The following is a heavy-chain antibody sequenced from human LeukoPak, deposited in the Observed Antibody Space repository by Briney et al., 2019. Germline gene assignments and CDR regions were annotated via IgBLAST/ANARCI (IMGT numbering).Heavy chain of an antibody. CDR2: IITTFGTA. V-gene: IGHV1-69*01. CDR1: GCTYSSYA. J-gene: IGHJ4*02. CDR3: AINLGTDYVGDY. D-gene: IGHD4-17*01. Sequence: SSVTVSCQASGCTYSSYAISWVRQPRGQGLEWMGGIITTFGTANNAQKFQGRVTIAEDESTSTAYMELSSLRSEDTAVYYCAINLGTDYVGDYWGQGTLVTVSS.